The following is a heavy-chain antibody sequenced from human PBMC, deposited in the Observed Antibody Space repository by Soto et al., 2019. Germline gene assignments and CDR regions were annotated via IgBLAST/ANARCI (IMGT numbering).Heavy chain of an antibody. V-gene: IGHV1-69*06. CDR1: GGTFTNYI. J-gene: IGHJ4*01. D-gene: IGHD4-17*01. Sequence: VHLVQSGAEVRKPGSSVNVSCKASGGTFTNYIITWVRQAPGQGLEWMGDIIPIFGTTNYAQKFQGRLTMTADKSTTTAYMELTGLGFEDTAVYFCARVSYGDYGLDFWGQGTLVTVSS. CDR3: ARVSYGDYGLDF. CDR2: IIPIFGTT.